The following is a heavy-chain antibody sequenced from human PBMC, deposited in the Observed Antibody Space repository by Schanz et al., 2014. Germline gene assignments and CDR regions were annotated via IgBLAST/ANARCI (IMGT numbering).Heavy chain of an antibody. V-gene: IGHV3-11*01. CDR3: AKKVPAYNPFDS. CDR1: GFTFSDYY. Sequence: QVQLVESGGGLVKPGGSLRLSCAASGFTFSDYYINWIRQAPGKGLEWVSAMNESHSTIYYADSVRGRFTISRDNAKNTLYLQMNTLRAEDTAVYFCAKKVPAYNPFDSWGQGTLVTVSS. CDR2: MNESHSTI. D-gene: IGHD1-1*01. J-gene: IGHJ4*02.